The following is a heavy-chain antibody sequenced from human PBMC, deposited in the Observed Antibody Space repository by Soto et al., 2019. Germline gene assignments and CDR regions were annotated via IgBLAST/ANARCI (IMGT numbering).Heavy chain of an antibody. CDR2: IIPIFGTA. J-gene: IGHJ6*02. D-gene: IGHD5-12*01. CDR3: ARAIEMATITDYYYGMDF. Sequence: GASVKVSCKASGGTFSSYAISWVRQAPGQGLEWTGGIIPIFGTANYAQKVQGRVTITADESTSTAYMELSSLRSEDTAVYYCARAIEMATITDYYYGMDFWGQGTTVTASS. V-gene: IGHV1-69*13. CDR1: GGTFSSYA.